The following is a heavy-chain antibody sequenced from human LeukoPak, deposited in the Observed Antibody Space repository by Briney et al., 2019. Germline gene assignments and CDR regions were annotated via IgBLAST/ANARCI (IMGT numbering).Heavy chain of an antibody. J-gene: IGHJ4*02. V-gene: IGHV1-69*01. CDR2: IIPIFGTA. CDR1: RGTFSSYA. CDR3: ASQNPIVVVPAAKGHFFDY. D-gene: IGHD2-2*01. Sequence: GSSVKVSCKASRGTFSSYAISWVRQAPGQGLEWMGGIIPIFGTANYAQKLQGRVTITADESTSTAYMELSSLRSEDTAVYYCASQNPIVVVPAAKGHFFDYWGQGTLVTVSS.